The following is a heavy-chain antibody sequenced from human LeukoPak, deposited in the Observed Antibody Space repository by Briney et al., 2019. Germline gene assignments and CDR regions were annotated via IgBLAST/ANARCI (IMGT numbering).Heavy chain of an antibody. Sequence: GGTLRLSCAASGLTFSSYGMSWVRQAPGRGLEWVSAISTTGGTTYYADSVKGRFTISRDNSKNTLYLQMNSLRAEDTAVYYCAKSSPPPLRYWGQGTLVTVSS. V-gene: IGHV3-23*01. J-gene: IGHJ4*02. CDR1: GLTFSSYG. CDR2: ISTTGGTT. CDR3: AKSSPPPLRY.